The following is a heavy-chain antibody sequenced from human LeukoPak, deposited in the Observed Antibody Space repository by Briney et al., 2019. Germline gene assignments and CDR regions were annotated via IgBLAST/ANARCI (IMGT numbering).Heavy chain of an antibody. Sequence: PSETLSLTCTVSGGSISSYYWSWIRQPAGKGLEWIGRIYTSGSTNYNPSLKSRVTMSVDTSKNQFSLKLSSVTAADTAVYYCARGGITIFGVVTAYYMDVWGKGTTVTISS. CDR2: IYTSGST. V-gene: IGHV4-4*07. D-gene: IGHD3-3*01. J-gene: IGHJ6*03. CDR3: ARGGITIFGVVTAYYMDV. CDR1: GGSISSYY.